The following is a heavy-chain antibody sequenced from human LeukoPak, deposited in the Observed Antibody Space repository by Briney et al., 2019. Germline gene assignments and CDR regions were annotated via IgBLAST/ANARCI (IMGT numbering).Heavy chain of an antibody. J-gene: IGHJ5*02. V-gene: IGHV1-2*02. Sequence: ASVKVSCKASGYTFTGYYMNWVRQAPGQGLEWMGWINPNSGGTNYAQKVQGRVTMTRDTSISTAYMELSRLRSDDTAVYYCARGLRDLNWFDPWGQGNLVTVSS. CDR3: ARGLRDLNWFDP. D-gene: IGHD4/OR15-4a*01. CDR2: INPNSGGT. CDR1: GYTFTGYY.